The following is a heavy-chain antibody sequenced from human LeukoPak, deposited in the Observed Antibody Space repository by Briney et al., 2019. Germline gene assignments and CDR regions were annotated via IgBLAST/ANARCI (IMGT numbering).Heavy chain of an antibody. CDR3: ARDGSSERGFDY. CDR1: GFTVSSNY. D-gene: IGHD3-10*01. Sequence: GGSLRLSCAASGFTVSSNYMSWVRQAPGKGLEWVSVIYSGGSTYYADSVKGRFTISRDNSKNTLYLQMSSLRAEDTAVYYCARDGSSERGFDYWGQGTLVTVSS. V-gene: IGHV3-53*01. CDR2: IYSGGST. J-gene: IGHJ4*02.